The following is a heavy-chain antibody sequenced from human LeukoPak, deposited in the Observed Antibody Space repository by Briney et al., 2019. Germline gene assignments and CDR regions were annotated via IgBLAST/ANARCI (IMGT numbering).Heavy chain of an antibody. V-gene: IGHV4-39*07. D-gene: IGHD6-19*01. Sequence: PSETLSLTCTVSGGSISSSSYYWSWIRQPPGKGLEWIGEINHSGSTNYNPSLKSRVTISVDTSKNQFSLKLSSVTAADTAVYYCARLAVAGLDVWGKGTTVTISS. CDR1: GGSISSSSYY. CDR3: ARLAVAGLDV. CDR2: INHSGST. J-gene: IGHJ6*04.